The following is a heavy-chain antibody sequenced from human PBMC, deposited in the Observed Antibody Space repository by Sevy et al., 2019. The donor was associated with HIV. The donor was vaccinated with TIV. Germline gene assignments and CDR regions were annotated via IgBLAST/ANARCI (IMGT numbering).Heavy chain of an antibody. Sequence: GGSLRFSCAASGFSFRNYDMHWVRQSPGKGLEWMAIIWSDGSEEYYRDSVKGRFTISRDNSKNTLYLQMNNLRVEDTAVYYCVVNGGTGDFEYWGQGTLVTVSS. CDR1: GFSFRNYD. CDR2: IWSDGSEE. D-gene: IGHD2-8*02. CDR3: VVNGGTGDFEY. V-gene: IGHV3-33*01. J-gene: IGHJ4*02.